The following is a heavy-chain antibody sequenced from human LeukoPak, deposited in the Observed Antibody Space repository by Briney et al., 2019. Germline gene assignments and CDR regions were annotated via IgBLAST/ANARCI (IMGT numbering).Heavy chain of an antibody. V-gene: IGHV3-21*01. J-gene: IGHJ6*02. Sequence: GGSLRLSCAASGFTFSSYSMNWVRQAPGKGLEWVSSISSSSSYIYYADSVKGRFTISRDNSKNTLYLQMNSLRAEDTAVYYCARDRSSTNMDVWGQGTTVTVSS. CDR3: ARDRSSTNMDV. CDR1: GFTFSSYS. D-gene: IGHD2-2*01. CDR2: ISSSSSYI.